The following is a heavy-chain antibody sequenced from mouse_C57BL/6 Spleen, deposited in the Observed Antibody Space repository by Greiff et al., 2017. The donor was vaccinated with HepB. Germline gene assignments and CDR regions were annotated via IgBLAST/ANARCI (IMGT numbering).Heavy chain of an antibody. Sequence: EVKLVESGGGLVQPGGSLSLSCAASGFTFTDYYMSWVRQPPGKALEWLGFIRNKANGYTTEYSASVKGRFTISRDNSQSILYLQMNALRAEDSATYYCARSSYDYNQAWVAYWGQGTLVTVSA. V-gene: IGHV7-3*01. CDR1: GFTFTDYY. D-gene: IGHD2-4*01. CDR3: ARSSYDYNQAWVAY. J-gene: IGHJ3*01. CDR2: IRNKANGYTT.